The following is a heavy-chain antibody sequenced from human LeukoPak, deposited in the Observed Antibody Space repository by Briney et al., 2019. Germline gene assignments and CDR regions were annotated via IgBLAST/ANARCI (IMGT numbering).Heavy chain of an antibody. Sequence: SVKVSCKASGGTFSSYAISWVRQAPGQGLEWMGGIIPIFGTANYAQKFQGRVTITTDESTSTAYMELSSLRSEDTAVYYCARGAYDFWRDFDYWGQGTLVTVSS. D-gene: IGHD3-3*01. CDR3: ARGAYDFWRDFDY. CDR2: IIPIFGTA. V-gene: IGHV1-69*05. CDR1: GGTFSSYA. J-gene: IGHJ4*02.